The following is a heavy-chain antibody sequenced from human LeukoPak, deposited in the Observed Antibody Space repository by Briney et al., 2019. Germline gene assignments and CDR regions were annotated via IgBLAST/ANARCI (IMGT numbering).Heavy chain of an antibody. D-gene: IGHD3-10*01. CDR3: ARDTYGSGSYYNAPLDY. Sequence: PGGSLRLSCAASRFTFNNYWMTWVRQAPGKGLEWVSYISSRGSSIYYADSVKGRFTISRDNAKNSLYLQLNSLRAEDTAVYYCARDTYGSGSYYNAPLDYWGQGTLVTVSS. CDR1: RFTFNNYW. J-gene: IGHJ4*02. V-gene: IGHV3-48*01. CDR2: ISSRGSSI.